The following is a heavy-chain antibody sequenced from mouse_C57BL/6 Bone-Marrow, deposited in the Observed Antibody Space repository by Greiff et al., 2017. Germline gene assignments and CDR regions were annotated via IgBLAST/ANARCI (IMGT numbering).Heavy chain of an antibody. CDR2: INPSNGGT. J-gene: IGHJ3*01. CDR3: ARSVVATPDWFAY. D-gene: IGHD1-1*01. V-gene: IGHV1-53*01. Sequence: QVHLQQPGTELVKPGASVKLSCKASGYTFTSYWMHWVKQRPGQGLEWIGNINPSNGGTNYNEKFKSKATLTVDKSSSTAYMQLSSLTSEDSAVYYCARSVVATPDWFAYWGQGTLVTVSA. CDR1: GYTFTSYW.